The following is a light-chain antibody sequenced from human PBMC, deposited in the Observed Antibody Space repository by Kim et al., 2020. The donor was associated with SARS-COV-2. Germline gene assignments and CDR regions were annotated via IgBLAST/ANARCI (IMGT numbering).Light chain of an antibody. J-gene: IGKJ5*01. CDR3: QQYQRYPFT. V-gene: IGKV1D-16*01. CDR2: AAS. Sequence: DIQMTQSPSSLSASVGDRVTITCRASQDINTRLVWYQQKPEKAPKTLIYAASNLQSGVPSRFSGSGSGTDFTLTISSLQPEDFATYYCQQYQRYPFTFGQGTRLEIK. CDR1: QDINTR.